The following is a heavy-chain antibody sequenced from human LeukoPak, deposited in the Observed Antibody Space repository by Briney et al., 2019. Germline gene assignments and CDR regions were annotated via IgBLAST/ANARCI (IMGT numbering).Heavy chain of an antibody. J-gene: IGHJ6*04. V-gene: IGHV3-48*03. Sequence: GGSLRLSCAASGFTFSSYEMNWVRQAPGKGLEGVSYISSSGSTIYYADSVKGRFTISRDNAKNSLYLQMNSLKAEDTAVYYCAELGITMIGGVWGKGTTVTISS. CDR3: AELGITMIGGV. CDR1: GFTFSSYE. CDR2: ISSSGSTI. D-gene: IGHD3-10*02.